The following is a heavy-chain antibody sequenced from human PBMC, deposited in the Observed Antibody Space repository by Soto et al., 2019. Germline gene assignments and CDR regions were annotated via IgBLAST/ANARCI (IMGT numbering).Heavy chain of an antibody. CDR2: MSYDGGNE. CDR3: AKVVPGITAPRAALDS. Sequence: GGSLRLSCVASGFSFSMYGMLWVRQAPGKGLEWVAVMSYDGGNEYYADSVRGRFTISRDNSKSTLYLQMNSLRPEDTAVYFCAKVVPGITAPRAALDSWGQGTLVTVSS. J-gene: IGHJ4*02. D-gene: IGHD6-13*01. V-gene: IGHV3-30*18. CDR1: GFSFSMYG.